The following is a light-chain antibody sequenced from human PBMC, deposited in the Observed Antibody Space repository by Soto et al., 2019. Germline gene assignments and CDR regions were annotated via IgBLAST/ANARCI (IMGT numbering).Light chain of an antibody. CDR2: GAS. V-gene: IGKV3-11*01. J-gene: IGKJ1*01. Sequence: EIVLTQSPATLSFSPGERATLSCRASQSVSSYLAWYQQKPGQAPRLLIYGASSRATGIPDRFSGSGSGTDFTLTISSLQPEDFAVYYCQQYNNWPKTFGQGTKVDI. CDR3: QQYNNWPKT. CDR1: QSVSSY.